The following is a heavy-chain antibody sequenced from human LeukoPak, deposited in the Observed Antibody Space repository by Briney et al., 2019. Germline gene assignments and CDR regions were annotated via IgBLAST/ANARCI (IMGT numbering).Heavy chain of an antibody. CDR1: GGSISSGSYY. V-gene: IGHV4-61*01. J-gene: IGHJ4*02. Sequence: SETLSLTCAVSGGSISSGSYYWSWIRQPPGKGLEWIGYIYYSGSTNYNPSLKSRVTISVDTSKNQFSLKLSSVTAADTAVYYCARVEDCSSTSCYTFDYWGQGTLVTV. CDR2: IYYSGST. D-gene: IGHD2-2*01. CDR3: ARVEDCSSTSCYTFDY.